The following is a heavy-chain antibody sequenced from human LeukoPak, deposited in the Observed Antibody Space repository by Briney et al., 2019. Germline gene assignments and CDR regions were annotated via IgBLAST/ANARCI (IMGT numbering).Heavy chain of an antibody. CDR1: GGSFSGYY. D-gene: IGHD6-13*01. CDR3: ASEMAAYGSSWYVPYYYYMDV. V-gene: IGHV4-34*01. Sequence: SETLSLTCAVYGGSFSGYYWGWIRQPPGKGLEWIGSIYYSGSTYYNPSLKSRVTISVDTSKNQFSLKLSSVTAADTAVYYCASEMAAYGSSWYVPYYYYMDVWGKGTTVTVSS. CDR2: IYYSGST. J-gene: IGHJ6*03.